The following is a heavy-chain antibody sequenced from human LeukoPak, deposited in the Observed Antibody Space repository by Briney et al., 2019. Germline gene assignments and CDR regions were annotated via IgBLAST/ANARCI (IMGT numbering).Heavy chain of an antibody. CDR2: IIPIFGTA. D-gene: IGHD6-6*01. V-gene: IGHV1-69*13. CDR3: HQHSYSSSSSGWSRDY. J-gene: IGHJ4*02. CDR1: GGTLSSYA. Sequence: GASVKVSCKASGGTLSSYAISWVRHAPGQGLEWIGGIIPIFGTANYAQKFQGRVTITADESTSTAYMELSSLRSEDTAVYYCHQHSYSSSSSGWSRDYWGQGTLVTVSS.